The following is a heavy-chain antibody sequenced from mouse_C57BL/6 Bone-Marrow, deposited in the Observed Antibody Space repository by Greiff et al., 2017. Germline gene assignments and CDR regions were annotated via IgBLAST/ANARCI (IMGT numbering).Heavy chain of an antibody. D-gene: IGHD2-13*01. CDR1: GFTFSSYG. CDR2: ISSGGSYT. CDR3: ARQNGDYGAMDY. Sequence: EVMLVESGGDLVKPGGSLKLSCAASGFTFSSYGMSWVRQTPDKRLEWVATISSGGSYTYYPDSVKGRFTISRDNAKNTLYLQMSSLKSEDTAMYYCARQNGDYGAMDYWGQGTSVTVSS. J-gene: IGHJ4*01. V-gene: IGHV5-6*01.